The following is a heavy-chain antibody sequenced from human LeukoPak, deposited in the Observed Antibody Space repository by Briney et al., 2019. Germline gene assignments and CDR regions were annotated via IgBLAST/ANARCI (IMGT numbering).Heavy chain of an antibody. Sequence: SVKVSCKASGGTFSSYAISWLRQAPGQGLEWMGGIIPIFGTANYAQKLQGRVTITADESTSTAYMELSSLRSEDTAVYYCARSPLEWFSRVNMEYYYYMDVWGKGTTVTVSS. V-gene: IGHV1-69*01. CDR2: IIPIFGTA. D-gene: IGHD3-3*01. CDR3: ARSPLEWFSRVNMEYYYYMDV. J-gene: IGHJ6*03. CDR1: GGTFSSYA.